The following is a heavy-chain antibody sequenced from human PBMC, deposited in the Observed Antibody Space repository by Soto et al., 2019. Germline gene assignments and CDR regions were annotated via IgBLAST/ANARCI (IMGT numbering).Heavy chain of an antibody. V-gene: IGHV3-53*01. D-gene: IGHD3-10*01. CDR2: IYSGGYT. J-gene: IGHJ4*02. Sequence: EVQLVESGGGLIQPGGSLRLSCAVSGFTVSNNYMSWVRQAPGKGLEGVSVIYSGGYTAYGDSVKGRFTISRDNSKNTQILQINGLGADDPAVFCWGTPPGGGGYWGQGTLVTVSS. CDR1: GFTVSNNY. CDR3: GTPPGGGGY.